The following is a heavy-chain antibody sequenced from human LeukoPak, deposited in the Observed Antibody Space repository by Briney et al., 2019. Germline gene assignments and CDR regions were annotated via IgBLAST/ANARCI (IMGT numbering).Heavy chain of an antibody. CDR3: ARGAHEEGYYYDSIGGGY. D-gene: IGHD3-22*01. V-gene: IGHV4-4*07. CDR2: IYTSGST. Sequence: SETLSLTCTVSGGSISSYYWSWIRQPAGKGLEWIGRIYTSGSTNYNPSLKSRVTMSVDTSKNQFSLKLSSVTAADTAVYYCARGAHEEGYYYDSIGGGYWGQGTLVTVSS. CDR1: GGSISSYY. J-gene: IGHJ4*02.